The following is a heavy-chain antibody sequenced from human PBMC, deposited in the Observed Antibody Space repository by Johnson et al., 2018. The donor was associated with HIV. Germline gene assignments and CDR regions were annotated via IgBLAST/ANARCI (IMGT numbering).Heavy chain of an antibody. J-gene: IGHJ3*02. Sequence: QMLLVESGGGLVQPGGSLRLSCAASGFTFSSYGMHWVRQAPGKGLEWVAVIWYDGSNKYYADSVKGRFTISRDNSKNKLYLQMNSLRAEDTDVYYCAKLPVLYGDFDDAFNIWGQGTMVTVSS. V-gene: IGHV3-33*06. CDR3: AKLPVLYGDFDDAFNI. CDR2: IWYDGSNK. CDR1: GFTFSSYG. D-gene: IGHD4-17*01.